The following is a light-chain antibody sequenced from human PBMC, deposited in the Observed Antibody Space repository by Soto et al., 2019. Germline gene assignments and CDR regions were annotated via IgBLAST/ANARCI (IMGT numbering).Light chain of an antibody. CDR1: QSVSRY. CDR2: DAS. Sequence: EIVLTHSPGTLSLSPGERATLSCRASQSVSRYLAWYQQKPGQAPRLLIYDASTRATGISARFSGSGSGTDFTLTISSLEPEDFAMYYCQQRSNWPVTFGQGTKVEVK. CDR3: QQRSNWPVT. J-gene: IGKJ1*01. V-gene: IGKV3-11*01.